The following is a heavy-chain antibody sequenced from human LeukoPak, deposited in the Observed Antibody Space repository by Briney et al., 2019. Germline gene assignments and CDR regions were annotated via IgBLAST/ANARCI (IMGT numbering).Heavy chain of an antibody. CDR1: GGTFSSYA. J-gene: IGHJ4*02. D-gene: IGHD3-10*01. Sequence: EASVKVSCKASGGTFSSYAISWVRQAPGQGLEWMGGIIPIFGTANYAQKFQGRVTITADESTSTAYMDLSSLRSEDTAVYYCARDVYYYGSGSYQPGAYFDYWGQGTLVTVSS. V-gene: IGHV1-69*13. CDR3: ARDVYYYGSGSYQPGAYFDY. CDR2: IIPIFGTA.